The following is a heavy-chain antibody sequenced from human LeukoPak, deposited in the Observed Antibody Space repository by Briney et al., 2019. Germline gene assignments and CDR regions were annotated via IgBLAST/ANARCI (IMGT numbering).Heavy chain of an antibody. CDR1: GFNFNYFA. CDR3: TRIKYGGNSGYHFDY. Sequence: GGSLRLSCSASGFNFNYFAMSWIRQAPGKRLEWVSTIGDSGSGGSYADSVRGRFTISRDNSKNMVYLQMHSLRVDDSAVYYCTRIKYGGNSGYHFDYWGQGTLVTVSS. V-gene: IGHV3-23*01. CDR2: IGDSGSGG. D-gene: IGHD4-23*01. J-gene: IGHJ4*02.